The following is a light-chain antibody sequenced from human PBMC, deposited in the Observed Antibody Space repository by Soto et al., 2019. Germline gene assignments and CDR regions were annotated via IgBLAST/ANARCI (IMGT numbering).Light chain of an antibody. CDR2: GAS. Sequence: EIVMTQSPATLSVSPGERVTLSCWASQSVRNNLAWYQQKPGQAPRLLIYGASTRATGNPARFSGSGSGTEFTLTISSLQSEDSAVYYCQQYNNWPPVTFGQGTKLEIK. CDR3: QQYNNWPPVT. CDR1: QSVRNN. V-gene: IGKV3-15*01. J-gene: IGKJ2*01.